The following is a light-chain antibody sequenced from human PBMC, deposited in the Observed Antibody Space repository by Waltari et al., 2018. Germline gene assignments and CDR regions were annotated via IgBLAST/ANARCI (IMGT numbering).Light chain of an antibody. CDR3: SSGTIDSTLV. J-gene: IGLJ2*01. CDR1: SGDIGAYNS. Sequence: QSALTQPPSMSGSPGQSLTISCTGTSGDIGAYNSVSWYQQSPGTAPKRIIYAVTNLPSGVPDLCSASKSGNTASLTISGLQAEDEADYYCSSGTIDSTLVFGTGTKLTVL. CDR2: AVT. V-gene: IGLV2-18*02.